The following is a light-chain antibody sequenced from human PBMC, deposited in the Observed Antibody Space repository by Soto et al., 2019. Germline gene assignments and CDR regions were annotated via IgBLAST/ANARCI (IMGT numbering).Light chain of an antibody. CDR3: QQYSSSSFT. CDR2: ATS. V-gene: IGKV3-20*01. J-gene: IGKJ2*01. CDR1: QSVSSSY. Sequence: EIVLSQSPGTLSLSSGERATLSCRASQSVSSSYLAWYQQKPGQAPRLLVYATSSRSTGIPDRFSGSGSGTDFTLTISRLEPEDFAVYCCQQYSSSSFTFGQGTKLEIK.